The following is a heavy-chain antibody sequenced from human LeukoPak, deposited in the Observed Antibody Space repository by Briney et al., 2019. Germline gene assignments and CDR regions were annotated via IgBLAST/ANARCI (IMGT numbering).Heavy chain of an antibody. V-gene: IGHV4-39*01. CDR1: GGSISTRYYY. CDR3: ASLYFYGSGSFPNY. CDR2: IHDSGST. Sequence: SETLSLTRAVSGGSISTRYYYWGWIRQPPGKGLEWIGTIHDSGSTYYSPFLKSQVTISVDTSNNQFSLKLSSVTAGDTAVYYCASLYFYGSGSFPNYWGQGILVTVST. D-gene: IGHD3-10*01. J-gene: IGHJ4*02.